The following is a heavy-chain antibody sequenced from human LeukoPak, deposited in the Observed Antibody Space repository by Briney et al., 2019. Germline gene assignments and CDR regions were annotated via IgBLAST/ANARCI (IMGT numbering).Heavy chain of an antibody. CDR1: GGTFSSYA. CDR3: ARADSSGYHWIPY. D-gene: IGHD3-22*01. V-gene: IGHV1-69*05. J-gene: IGHJ4*02. Sequence: SVKVSCKASGGTFSSYAISWVRQAPGQGLERMGGIIPIFGTANYAQKFQGRVTITTDESTSTAYMELSSLRSEDTAVYYCARADSSGYHWIPYWGQGTLVTVSS. CDR2: IIPIFGTA.